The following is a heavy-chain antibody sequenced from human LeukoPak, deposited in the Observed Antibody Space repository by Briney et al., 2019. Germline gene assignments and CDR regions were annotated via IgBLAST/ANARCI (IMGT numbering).Heavy chain of an antibody. Sequence: GGSLRLSCAASGFTFRSYSMNWVRQAPGKGLEWVSSISSSSSYIYYADSVKGRFTISRDNAKNSLYLQMNSLRAEDTAVYYCATIAARSVYWGQGTLVTVSS. CDR2: ISSSSSYI. CDR3: ATIAARSVY. D-gene: IGHD6-6*01. V-gene: IGHV3-21*01. J-gene: IGHJ4*02. CDR1: GFTFRSYS.